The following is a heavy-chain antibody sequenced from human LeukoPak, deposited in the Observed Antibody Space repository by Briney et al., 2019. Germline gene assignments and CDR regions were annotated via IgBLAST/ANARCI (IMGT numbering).Heavy chain of an antibody. CDR2: IRNRANSYME. J-gene: IGHJ6*03. CDR3: ARDPYYYYYYMDV. V-gene: IGHV3-72*01. Sequence: GGSLRLSCAASGFIFSDHYMDWVRQAPGKGLEWVGRIRNRANSYMEEYAAPVKGRLTISRDDSKNSLLLQMSSLKIEDTAVYYCARDPYYYYYYMDVWGKGTTVTVSS. CDR1: GFIFSDHY.